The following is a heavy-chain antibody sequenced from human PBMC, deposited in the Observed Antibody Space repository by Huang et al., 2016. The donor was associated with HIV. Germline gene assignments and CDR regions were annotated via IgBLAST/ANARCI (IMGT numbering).Heavy chain of an antibody. J-gene: IGHJ4*02. V-gene: IGHV1-46*01. Sequence: QVQLVQSGAEVKKPGASVKVSCKASGYTFTSYYMHWVRQAPGQGLEWMGINNPRGGSTSYAQKFQGRVTMTRDTSTSTVYMELISLRSEDTAVYYWARTAKGYSSLWDYWGQGTLVTVSS. CDR1: GYTFTSYY. CDR2: NNPRGGST. CDR3: ARTAKGYSSLWDY. D-gene: IGHD6-13*01.